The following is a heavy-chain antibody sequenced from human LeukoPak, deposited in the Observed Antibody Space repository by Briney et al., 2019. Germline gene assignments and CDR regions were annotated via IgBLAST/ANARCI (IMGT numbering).Heavy chain of an antibody. D-gene: IGHD6-6*01. CDR3: ARDEYRSSSFDY. CDR2: IKQDGSVK. Sequence: GGSLRLSCAASGFNFSSYWMSWVRQAPGKGLEWVANIKQDGSVKYYVDSVKGRFIISSDNAKNSLYLQLNSLRPEDTAVQYSARDEYRSSSFDYWSQETLVTVS. CDR1: GFNFSSYW. J-gene: IGHJ4*02. V-gene: IGHV3-7*01.